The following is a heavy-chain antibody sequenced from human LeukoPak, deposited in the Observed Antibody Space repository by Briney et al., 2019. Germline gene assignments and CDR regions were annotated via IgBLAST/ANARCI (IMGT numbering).Heavy chain of an antibody. CDR1: GLTFSSYA. Sequence: GGSLRLSCAASGLTFSSYAMSWVRQVPGKGLEWVSGISGSGGSTTYYADSVKGRFTISRDNSKNTLYLQINSLRADDTAVYYCAKGWWLDYWGQGTPVTVSS. J-gene: IGHJ4*02. CDR3: AKGWWLDY. V-gene: IGHV3-23*01. D-gene: IGHD2-15*01. CDR2: ISGSGGSTT.